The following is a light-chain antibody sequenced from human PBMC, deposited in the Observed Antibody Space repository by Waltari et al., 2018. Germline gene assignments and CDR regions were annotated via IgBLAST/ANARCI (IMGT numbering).Light chain of an antibody. CDR2: VNSDGSQ. CDR1: SGHSSNV. J-gene: IGLJ3*02. CDR3: QTGGHGTGV. Sequence: QLVLTQSPSASASLGASVKLTCTLSSGHSSNVIAWHQQQPEKGPRFLMKVNSDGSQSKGDKIPDRFSGSSSGADHYLTISSRQSEDEADYYCQTGGHGTGVFGGGTKLTVL. V-gene: IGLV4-69*01.